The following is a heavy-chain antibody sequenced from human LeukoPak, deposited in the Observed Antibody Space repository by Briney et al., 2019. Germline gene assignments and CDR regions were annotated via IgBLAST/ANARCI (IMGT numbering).Heavy chain of an antibody. Sequence: GGSETLLCGVSGFPYLRWYVHGARQAPGKGLEWVASISHDGSKTHYGDSVKGRFTISRDNSKSTLFLQMNSLRVEDTAVYFCAKLVYDSSGSTHPHFDLWGLGTMVTVSS. CDR1: GFPYLRWY. D-gene: IGHD3-22*01. J-gene: IGHJ3*01. V-gene: IGHV3-30*18. CDR3: AKLVYDSSGSTHPHFDL. CDR2: ISHDGSKT.